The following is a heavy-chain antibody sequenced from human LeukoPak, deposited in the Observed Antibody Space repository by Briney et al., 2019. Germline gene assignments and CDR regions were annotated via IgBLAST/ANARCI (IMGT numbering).Heavy chain of an antibody. D-gene: IGHD6-13*01. Sequence: QSGGSLSLSCAASGFTFSNYWMSWVRQAPGKGLECVANIKEDGSEKYYVDSVKGRFTISRDNARNSLYLQMNSLRAEDTAVYYCASGRQLGYWGQGTLVTVSS. CDR2: IKEDGSEK. V-gene: IGHV3-7*01. CDR3: ASGRQLGY. CDR1: GFTFSNYW. J-gene: IGHJ4*02.